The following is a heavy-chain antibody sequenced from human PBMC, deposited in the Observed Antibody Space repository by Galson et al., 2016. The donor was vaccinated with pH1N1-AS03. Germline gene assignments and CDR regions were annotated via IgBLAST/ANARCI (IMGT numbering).Heavy chain of an antibody. CDR3: SRYGGYPYY. J-gene: IGHJ4*02. CDR1: GFTFGDYA. V-gene: IGHV3-49*03. D-gene: IGHD5-18*01. CDR2: IRSKRYGGTT. Sequence: SLRLSCAASGFTFGDYAMSWFRQAPGKGLEWVGFIRSKRYGGTTEYAASVKGRFSISGDDSDSIVYLQMNALKIDDTAGYYCSRYGGYPYYWGQGTRVTVSS.